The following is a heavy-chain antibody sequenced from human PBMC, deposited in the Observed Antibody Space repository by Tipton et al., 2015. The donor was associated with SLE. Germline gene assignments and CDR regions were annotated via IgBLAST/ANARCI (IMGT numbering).Heavy chain of an antibody. D-gene: IGHD5/OR15-5a*01. CDR1: GFTVSSNY. CDR3: ARDGSTMDWFDP. V-gene: IGHV3-11*01. Sequence: QLVQSGGGLVQPGGSLRLSCAASGFTVSSNYMSWVRQAPGKGLEWVSHNSGSGITTYYADSVKGRFTMSRDNTKNSWYLQMNSLRAEDTAVYYCARDGSTMDWFDPWGQGTLVTVSS. CDR2: NSGSGITT. J-gene: IGHJ5*02.